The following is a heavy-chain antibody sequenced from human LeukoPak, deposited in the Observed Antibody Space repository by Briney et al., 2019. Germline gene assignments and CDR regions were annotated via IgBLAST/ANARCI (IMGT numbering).Heavy chain of an antibody. J-gene: IGHJ4*02. D-gene: IGHD5-12*01. CDR1: GGSISSDGYY. Sequence: SETLSLTCTVSGGSISSDGYYWGWIRQPPEKGLEWIGSIYYSGSTYYNPSLKSRVTISVDTSKNQFSLKLSSVTAADTAVYYCAVNGYDYYFDYWGQGTLVTVSS. CDR3: AVNGYDYYFDY. V-gene: IGHV4-39*01. CDR2: IYYSGST.